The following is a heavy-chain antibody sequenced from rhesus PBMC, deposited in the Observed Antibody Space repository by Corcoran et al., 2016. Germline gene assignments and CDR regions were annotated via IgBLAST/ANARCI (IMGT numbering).Heavy chain of an antibody. CDR2: IYGRSGST. CDR1: GAPISSNS. CDR3: ARDFAGLDF. J-gene: IGHJ4*01. D-gene: IGHD3-3*01. Sequence: QVQLQESGPGLVKPSETLPLTCAVSGAPISSNSWTWIRPAPGKGLEWIGRIYGRSGSTDYNPSLKSRVTISMDTSNNQFSLKLTFLTAADTAVYYCARDFAGLDFWGQGVLVTVSS. V-gene: IGHV4S2*01.